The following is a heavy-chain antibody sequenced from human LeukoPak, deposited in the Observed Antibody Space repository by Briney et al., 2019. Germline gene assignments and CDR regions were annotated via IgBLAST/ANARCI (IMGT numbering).Heavy chain of an antibody. Sequence: EASVKVSCKASGGTFSSYAISWVRQAPGQGLEWMGGIIPIFGTANYAQKLQGRVTMTTDTSTSTAYMELRSLRSDDTAVYYCARVAGYYDSSGYFWFDPWGQGTLVTVSS. CDR1: GGTFSSYA. CDR2: IIPIFGTA. CDR3: ARVAGYYDSSGYFWFDP. D-gene: IGHD3-22*01. J-gene: IGHJ5*02. V-gene: IGHV1-69*05.